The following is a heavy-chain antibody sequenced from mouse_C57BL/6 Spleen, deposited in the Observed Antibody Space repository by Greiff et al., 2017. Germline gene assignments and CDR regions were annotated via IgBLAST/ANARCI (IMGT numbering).Heavy chain of an antibody. V-gene: IGHV3-6*01. CDR2: ISYDGSN. J-gene: IGHJ2*01. CDR3: ARAKYYFDY. CDR1: GYSITSGYY. Sequence: LQESGPGLVKPSQSLSLTCSVTGYSITSGYYWNWIRQFPGNKLEWMGYISYDGSNNYNPSLKNRISITRDTSKDQFFLKLNSVTTEDTATYYCARAKYYFDYWGQGTTLTVSS.